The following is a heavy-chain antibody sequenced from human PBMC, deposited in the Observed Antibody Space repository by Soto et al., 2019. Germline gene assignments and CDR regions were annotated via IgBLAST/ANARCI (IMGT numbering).Heavy chain of an antibody. CDR3: AKDMVRGVIPPILDY. D-gene: IGHD3-10*01. Sequence: GGSLRLSCAASGFTVSSNYMSWVRQAPGKGLEWVSVIYRDGSTNYADSVKGRLTISRDNSKNTLYLQMNSLRAEDTAVYYCAKDMVRGVIPPILDYWGQGTLVTVSS. V-gene: IGHV3-53*01. J-gene: IGHJ4*02. CDR1: GFTVSSNY. CDR2: IYRDGST.